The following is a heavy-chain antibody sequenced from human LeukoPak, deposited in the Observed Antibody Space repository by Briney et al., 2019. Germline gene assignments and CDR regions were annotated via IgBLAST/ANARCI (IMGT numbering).Heavy chain of an antibody. Sequence: ASVKVSCKASGYTFSSYGISWVRQAPGQGLEWMGWISAYNGDTNYAQKLQGRVTMTTDTSTSTAYMELRSLRSDDTAVYYCARGRLYYYYMDVWGKGTTVTISS. CDR3: ARGRLYYYYMDV. V-gene: IGHV1-18*01. J-gene: IGHJ6*03. CDR2: ISAYNGDT. CDR1: GYTFSSYG.